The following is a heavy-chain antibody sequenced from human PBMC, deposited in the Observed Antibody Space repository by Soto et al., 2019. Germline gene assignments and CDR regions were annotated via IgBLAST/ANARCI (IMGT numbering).Heavy chain of an antibody. V-gene: IGHV3-30*18. CDR3: AKEGSAFWSGYYSYYYYYMDV. D-gene: IGHD3-3*01. CDR1: GFTFSSYG. Sequence: QVQLVESGGGVVQPGRSLRLSCAASGFTFSSYGMHWVRQAPGNGLEWVAVISYDGSNKYYADSVKGRFTISRDNSKNTLYLQMNSLRAEDTAVYYCAKEGSAFWSGYYSYYYYYMDVWGKGTTVTVSS. J-gene: IGHJ6*03. CDR2: ISYDGSNK.